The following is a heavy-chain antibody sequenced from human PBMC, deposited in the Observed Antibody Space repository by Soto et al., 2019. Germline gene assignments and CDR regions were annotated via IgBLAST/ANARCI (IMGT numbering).Heavy chain of an antibody. CDR3: SRGILV. Sequence: QVQLQESGPGLVKPSQTLSLTCTVSGGSINSGGYCWSWIRQHPGKGLDWIGCISYGGSTSYNPXLXSXXTISVDTSKNQFSLKLPSVPAAVTAVYYCSRGILVWGQGALITVSS. V-gene: IGHV4-31*01. J-gene: IGHJ4*02. CDR1: GGSINSGGYC. D-gene: IGHD6-13*01. CDR2: ISYGGST.